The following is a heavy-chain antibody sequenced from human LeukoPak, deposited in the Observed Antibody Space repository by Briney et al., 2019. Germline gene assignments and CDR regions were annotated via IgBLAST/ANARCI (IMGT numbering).Heavy chain of an antibody. D-gene: IGHD7-27*01. CDR3: ARGHWGLDY. CDR2: IFPSGGEI. V-gene: IGHV3-21*01. CDR1: GFTFSTFA. Sequence: GGSLRLSCAASGFTFSTFAMIWVRQPPGKGLEWVSSIFPSGGEIHYADSVRGRFTISRDNAESSLYLQMNSLRAEDTAVYYCARGHWGLDYWGRGTSVTVSS. J-gene: IGHJ4*02.